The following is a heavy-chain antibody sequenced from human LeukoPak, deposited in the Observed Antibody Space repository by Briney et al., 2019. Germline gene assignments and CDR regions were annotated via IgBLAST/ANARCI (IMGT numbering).Heavy chain of an antibody. D-gene: IGHD1-1*01. CDR2: ISYDGSNK. CDR1: GFTFSSYD. V-gene: IGHV3-30-3*01. Sequence: GWSLTRYCAASGFTFSSYDMNWARQAPGKGLEWVAVISYDGSNKYSADSVKGRFTISRDNSMNTLYLQMNSLRAEDTAVYYCARDDNVDYWGQGTLVTVSS. CDR3: ARDDNVDY. J-gene: IGHJ4*02.